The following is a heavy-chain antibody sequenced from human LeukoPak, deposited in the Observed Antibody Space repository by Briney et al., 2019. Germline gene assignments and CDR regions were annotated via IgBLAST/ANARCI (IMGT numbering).Heavy chain of an antibody. V-gene: IGHV1-2*02. D-gene: IGHD3-10*01. CDR2: INPNSGGT. CDR1: GYTFTGYY. CDR3: ARGPVYYGSGSYYNWFDP. Sequence: GASAKVSCKASGYTFTGYYMHWVRQAPGQGLEWMGWINPNSGGTNYAQKFQGRVTMTRDTSISTAYMELSRLRSDDTAVYYCARGPVYYGSGSYYNWFDPWGQGTLVTVSS. J-gene: IGHJ5*02.